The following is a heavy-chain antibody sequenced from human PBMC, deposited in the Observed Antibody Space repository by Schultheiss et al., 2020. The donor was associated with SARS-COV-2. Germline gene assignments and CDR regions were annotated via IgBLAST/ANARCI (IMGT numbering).Heavy chain of an antibody. CDR1: GGSISSYY. D-gene: IGHD5-12*01. J-gene: IGHJ3*02. CDR3: ATPTKGYSGYDWGAFDI. CDR2: IYTSGST. Sequence: SETLSLTCTVSGGSISSYYWSWIRQPAGKGLEWIGRIYTSGSTNYNPSLKSRVTISVDTSKNQFSLKLSSVTAADTAVYYCATPTKGYSGYDWGAFDIWGQGTMVTVSS. V-gene: IGHV4-4*07.